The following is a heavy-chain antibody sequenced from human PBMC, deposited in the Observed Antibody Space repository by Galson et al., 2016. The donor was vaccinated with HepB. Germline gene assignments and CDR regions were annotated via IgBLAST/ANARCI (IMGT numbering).Heavy chain of an antibody. J-gene: IGHJ6*04. V-gene: IGHV3-11*01. CDR1: NFTFSDYP. D-gene: IGHD4-23*01. Sequence: SLRLSCAASNFTFSDYPMTWLRQAPGKGLEWLSYISSDGTVIYYADSVKGRFPISRDDASHSLHLQMNSLSSEDTAIYYCARKKPLYCYGGSCFYYFGMDVWGKGTTVIVSS. CDR3: ARKKPLYCYGGSCFYYFGMDV. CDR2: ISSDGTVI.